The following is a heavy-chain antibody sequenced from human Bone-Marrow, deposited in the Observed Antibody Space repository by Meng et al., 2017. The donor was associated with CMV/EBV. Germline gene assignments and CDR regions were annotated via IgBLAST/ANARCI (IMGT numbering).Heavy chain of an antibody. CDR2: INPNSGGT. CDR1: GYTFTGYY. V-gene: IGHV1-2*02. CDR3: ARDAPMVVDLKFDY. J-gene: IGHJ4*02. D-gene: IGHD4/OR15-4a*01. Sequence: ASVKVSCRASGYTFTGYYMHWVRQAPGQGLEWMGWINPNSGGTNYAQKFQGRVTMTRDTSISTAYMELSSLRSEDTAVYYCARDAPMVVDLKFDYWGQGTLVTVSS.